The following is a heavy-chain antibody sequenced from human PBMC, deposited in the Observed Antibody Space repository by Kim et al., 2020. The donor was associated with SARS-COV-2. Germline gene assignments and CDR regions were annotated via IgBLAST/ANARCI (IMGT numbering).Heavy chain of an antibody. J-gene: IGHJ4*02. CDR3: ARGGELYYYDSSGYLLY. Sequence: LKSRVTRSVDTSKNQFSLKLSSVTAADTAVYYCARGGELYYYDSSGYLLYWGQGTLVTVSS. V-gene: IGHV4-39*01. D-gene: IGHD3-22*01.